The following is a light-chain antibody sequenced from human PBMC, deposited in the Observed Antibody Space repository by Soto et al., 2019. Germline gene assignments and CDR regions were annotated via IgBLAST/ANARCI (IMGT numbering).Light chain of an antibody. CDR2: EVN. J-gene: IGLJ2*01. Sequence: QSVLTQPPSASGYPGQSVTISCTGTSSDVGGYKYVSWYQQHPGTAPKLVIFEVNKRPSGVPDRFSGSKSGTTASLTVSGLQAEDEADYYCSSYGGYNNFVVFGGGTKLTVL. CDR3: SSYGGYNNFVV. CDR1: SSDVGGYKY. V-gene: IGLV2-8*01.